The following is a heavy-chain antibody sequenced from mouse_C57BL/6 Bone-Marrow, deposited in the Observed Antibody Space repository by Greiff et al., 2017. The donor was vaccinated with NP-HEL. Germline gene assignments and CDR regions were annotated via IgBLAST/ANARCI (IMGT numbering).Heavy chain of an antibody. CDR1: GYTFTSYW. J-gene: IGHJ2*01. D-gene: IGHD1-1*01. CDR3: ARERITTVVFDY. Sequence: QVQLKESGAELVMPGASVKLSCKASGYTFTSYWMHWVKQRPGQGLEWIGEIDPSDSYTNYNQKFKGKSTLTVDKSSSTAYMQLSSLTSEDSAVYYCARERITTVVFDYWGQGTTLTVSS. V-gene: IGHV1-69*01. CDR2: IDPSDSYT.